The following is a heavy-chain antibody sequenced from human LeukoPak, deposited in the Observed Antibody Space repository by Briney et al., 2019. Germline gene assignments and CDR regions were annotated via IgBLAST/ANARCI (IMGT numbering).Heavy chain of an antibody. D-gene: IGHD3-16*01. V-gene: IGHV1-2*06. Sequence: ASVKVSCKPSGYTFTDFYIHWVRQAPGQGLEYMGRINTHNGGTVYALQFQGRLSMTRDTSISTAYMELQSLRSEDTAVYYCARDHDYEGLKGNYWGRGTMVTVSS. J-gene: IGHJ4*02. CDR2: INTHNGGT. CDR1: GYTFTDFY. CDR3: ARDHDYEGLKGNY.